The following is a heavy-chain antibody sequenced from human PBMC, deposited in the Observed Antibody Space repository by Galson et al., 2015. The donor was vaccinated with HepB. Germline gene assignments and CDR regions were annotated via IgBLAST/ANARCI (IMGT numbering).Heavy chain of an antibody. CDR3: AKESTVTTKNWFDP. J-gene: IGHJ5*02. V-gene: IGHV3-30*02. CDR2: IRYDGTNE. D-gene: IGHD4-17*01. CDR1: GFSFSSYG. Sequence: SLRLSCAASGFSFSSYGMRWVRQAPGKGLEWVSFIRYDGTNEYYADSVKGRFTISRDNSKNTLYLQMNSLRAEDTAEYYCAKESTVTTKNWFDPWGQGTLVTVSS.